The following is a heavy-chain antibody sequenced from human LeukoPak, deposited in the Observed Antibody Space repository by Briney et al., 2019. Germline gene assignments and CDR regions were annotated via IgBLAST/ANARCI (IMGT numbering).Heavy chain of an antibody. D-gene: IGHD3-10*01. CDR2: ISYDGSNK. CDR3: ARDVGYYGSGSYPPHDAFDI. Sequence: PGGSLRLSCAASGFTFSSYAMHWVRQAPGKGLEWVAVISYDGSNKYYADSVKGRFTISRDNSKNTLYLQVNSLRAEDTAVYYCARDVGYYGSGSYPPHDAFDIWGQGTMVTVSS. CDR1: GFTFSSYA. V-gene: IGHV3-30-3*01. J-gene: IGHJ3*02.